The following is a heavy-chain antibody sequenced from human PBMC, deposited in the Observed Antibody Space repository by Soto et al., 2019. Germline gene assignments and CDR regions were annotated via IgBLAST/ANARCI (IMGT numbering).Heavy chain of an antibody. CDR3: ARLPSSIAARPHYYYGMDV. CDR1: GFTFSDYY. Sequence: PGGSLRLSCAASGFTFSDYYMSWVRQAPGKGLEWVSYISSSSSYTNYADSVKGRFTISRDNAKNSLYLQMNSLRAEDTAVYYCARLPSSIAARPHYYYGMDVWGQGTTVTVSS. V-gene: IGHV3-11*06. D-gene: IGHD6-6*01. CDR2: ISSSSSYT. J-gene: IGHJ6*02.